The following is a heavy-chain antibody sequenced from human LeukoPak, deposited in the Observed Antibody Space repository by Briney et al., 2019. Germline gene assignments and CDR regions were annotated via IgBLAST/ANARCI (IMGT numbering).Heavy chain of an antibody. CDR1: GFTFSGYW. V-gene: IGHV3-74*01. Sequence: PGGSLRLSCAASGFTFSGYWMQWVRQAPGKGLVWVSRINSDGSTTTYAGSVKGRFTISRDNSKDTLYLQMDSLRAEDTAVYYCAKGSGSSCYSPCDYWGQGILVTVSS. CDR3: AKGSGSSCYSPCDY. J-gene: IGHJ4*02. D-gene: IGHD2-15*01. CDR2: INSDGSTT.